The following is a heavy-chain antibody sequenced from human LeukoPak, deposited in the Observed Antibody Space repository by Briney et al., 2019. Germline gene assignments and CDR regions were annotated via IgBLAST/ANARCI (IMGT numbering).Heavy chain of an antibody. V-gene: IGHV3-11*04. J-gene: IGHJ5*02. D-gene: IGHD1-26*01. CDR1: GFIFSDYY. CDR3: SRDLGARLGWFDP. Sequence: GGSLRLSCAASGFIFSDYYMGWIRQAPGKGLEWISYIGSSGSTIYYADSVKGRFTISRDNAKNSLYLQMNSLRAEDTAVYYCSRDLGARLGWFDPWGQGTLVTVSS. CDR2: IGSSGSTI.